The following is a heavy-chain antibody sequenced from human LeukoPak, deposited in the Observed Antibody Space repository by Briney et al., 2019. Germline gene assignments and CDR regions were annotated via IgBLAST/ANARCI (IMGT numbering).Heavy chain of an antibody. J-gene: IGHJ3*02. V-gene: IGHV3-30-3*01. D-gene: IGHD6-19*01. CDR3: ARPIRTQWQYDAFDI. CDR1: GFTFSSYA. CDR2: ISYDGSNK. Sequence: GGSLRLSCAASGFTFSSYAMHWVRQAPGKGLEWVAVISYDGSNKYYADSAKGRFTISRDNSKNTLYLQMNSLRAEDTAVYYCARPIRTQWQYDAFDIWGQGTMVTVSS.